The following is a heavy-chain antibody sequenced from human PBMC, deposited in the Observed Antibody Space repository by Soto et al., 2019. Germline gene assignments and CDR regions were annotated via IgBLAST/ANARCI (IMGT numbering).Heavy chain of an antibody. CDR3: ARGMTPPGAPAWYYFDS. CDR1: GASITGSFF. CDR2: FSLSGTT. Sequence: SETLSLTCTVSGASITGSFFWSWIRQPAGKGLEWIGRFSLSGTTNYNPSLRSRVTMSADVSKNQFSLRLTSVTAADTALYYCARGMTPPGAPAWYYFDSWGQGXLVTVYS. D-gene: IGHD2-8*02. J-gene: IGHJ4*02. V-gene: IGHV4-4*07.